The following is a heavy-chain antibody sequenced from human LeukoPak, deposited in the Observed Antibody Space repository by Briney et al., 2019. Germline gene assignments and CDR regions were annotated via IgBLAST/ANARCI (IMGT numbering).Heavy chain of an antibody. V-gene: IGHV3-33*01. CDR3: ARAHYYGSGSYYQYFQH. J-gene: IGHJ1*01. CDR1: GFTFSSYG. CDR2: IWYDGSNK. D-gene: IGHD3-10*01. Sequence: GGSLRLSCAASGFTFSSYGMHWVRQAPGKGLEWVAVIWYDGSNKYYADSVKGRFTISRGNSKNTLYLQMNSLRAEDTAVYYCARAHYYGSGSYYQYFQHWGQGTLVTVSS.